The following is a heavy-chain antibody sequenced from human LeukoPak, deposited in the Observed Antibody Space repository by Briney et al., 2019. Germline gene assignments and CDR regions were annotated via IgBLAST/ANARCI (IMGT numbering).Heavy chain of an antibody. CDR2: IYDSGST. Sequence: PSETLSLTCTVSGGSISSSNYYWGWIRQAPGKGLEWIGSIYDSGSTYYNPSLKSRVTIYVDTTKNQFSLKLNSVTAADTAMYYCASGSSSGLLGWFDPWGQGTLLTVSS. V-gene: IGHV4-39*01. CDR1: GGSISSSNYY. CDR3: ASGSSSGLLGWFDP. D-gene: IGHD6-13*01. J-gene: IGHJ5*02.